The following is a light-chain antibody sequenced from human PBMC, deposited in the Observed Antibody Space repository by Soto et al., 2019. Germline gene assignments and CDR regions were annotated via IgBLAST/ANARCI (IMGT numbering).Light chain of an antibody. CDR1: SNDVGFYNL. CDR3: CSYSGSSTYV. J-gene: IGLJ1*01. Sequence: QSVLTQPASVSGSPGQSITISCTGTSNDVGFYNLVSWYQQHPGKAPKLMIYGGNKRPSGVSNRFSGSKSGNTASLTISGLQAEDEADYYCCSYSGSSTYVFGIGTKLTVL. CDR2: GGN. V-gene: IGLV2-23*01.